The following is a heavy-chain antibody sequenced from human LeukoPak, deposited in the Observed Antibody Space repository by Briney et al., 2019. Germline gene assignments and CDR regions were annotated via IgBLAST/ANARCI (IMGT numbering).Heavy chain of an antibody. Sequence: VASVKVSCKASGYTFTSYDINWVRQATGQGLEWMGWIHPNSGNTGYAQKFQGRVTMTRNTSISTAYMELSSLRSEVTAVYYSAPCYGPWCYWGQGTLVTVSS. J-gene: IGHJ4*02. CDR2: IHPNSGNT. CDR3: APCYGPWCY. V-gene: IGHV1-8*01. CDR1: GYTFTSYD. D-gene: IGHD2-15*01.